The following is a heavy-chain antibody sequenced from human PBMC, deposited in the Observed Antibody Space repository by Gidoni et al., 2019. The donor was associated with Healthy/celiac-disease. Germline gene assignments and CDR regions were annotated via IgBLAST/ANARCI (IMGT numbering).Heavy chain of an antibody. CDR2: ISGSGGST. J-gene: IGHJ3*02. V-gene: IGHV3-23*01. CDR1: GFTFSSYA. Sequence: EVQLLESGGGLVQPGGSLRLSCAASGFTFSSYAMSWVRQAPGKGLEWVSAISGSGGSTYYADSVKGRFTISRDNSKNTLYLQMNSLRAEDTAVYYCAKDLNPIGSSGWYLDQDAFDIWGQGTMVTVSS. CDR3: AKDLNPIGSSGWYLDQDAFDI. D-gene: IGHD6-19*01.